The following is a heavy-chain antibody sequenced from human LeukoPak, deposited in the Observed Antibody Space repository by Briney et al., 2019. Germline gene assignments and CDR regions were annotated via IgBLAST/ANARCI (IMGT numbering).Heavy chain of an antibody. J-gene: IGHJ4*02. CDR2: ISYDGSIK. V-gene: IGHV3-30*04. D-gene: IGHD5-12*01. CDR1: GFTFSSYA. CDR3: AIVATIPSN. Sequence: PGRSLRLSCAASGFTFSSYAMHWVRQAPGKGLEWVAVISYDGSIKYYADSVKGRFTISRDNSKNTLYLQMNSLRAEDTAVYYCAIVATIPSNWGQGTLVTVSS.